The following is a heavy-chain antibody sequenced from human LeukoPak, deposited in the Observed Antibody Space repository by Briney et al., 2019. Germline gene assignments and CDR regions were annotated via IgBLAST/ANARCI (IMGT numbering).Heavy chain of an antibody. J-gene: IGHJ4*02. V-gene: IGHV3-23*01. CDR3: AKRNLYYDILTGYCNGPIGY. CDR2: ISGSGGST. D-gene: IGHD3-9*01. Sequence: AGGSLRLSCAASGFTFSSYAMSWVRQAPGKGLEWVSAISGSGGSTYYADSVKGRFTISRDNSKNTLYLQMNSLRAEDTAVYYCAKRNLYYDILTGYCNGPIGYWGQGTLVTVSS. CDR1: GFTFSSYA.